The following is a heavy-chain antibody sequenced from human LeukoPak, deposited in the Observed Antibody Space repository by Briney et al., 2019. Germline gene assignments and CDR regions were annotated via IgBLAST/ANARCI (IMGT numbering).Heavy chain of an antibody. J-gene: IGHJ4*02. CDR2: NDRSGTT. CDR1: GGSFSDYH. V-gene: IGHV4-34*01. Sequence: SETLSLTCAVYGGSFSDYHWSWIRQPPGKGLEWIGENDRSGTTNYSPSLKSRVTISVDTTINHFSLKLSSVTAADTAVYYCARAGPSVWELSWYWGQGTLVTVSS. D-gene: IGHD3-16*02. CDR3: ARAGPSVWELSWY.